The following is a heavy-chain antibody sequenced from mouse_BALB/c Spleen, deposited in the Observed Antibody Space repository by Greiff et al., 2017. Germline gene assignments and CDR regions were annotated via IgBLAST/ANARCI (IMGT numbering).Heavy chain of an antibody. D-gene: IGHD3-2*02. J-gene: IGHJ3*01. Sequence: EVKLVESGPGLVKPSQSLSLTCSVTGYSITSGYYWNWIRQFPGNKLEWMGYISYDGSNNYNPSLKNRISITRDTSKNQFFLKLNSVTTEDTATYYCARGEATGFAYWGQGTLVTVSA. CDR2: ISYDGSN. CDR1: GYSITSGYY. V-gene: IGHV3-6*02. CDR3: ARGEATGFAY.